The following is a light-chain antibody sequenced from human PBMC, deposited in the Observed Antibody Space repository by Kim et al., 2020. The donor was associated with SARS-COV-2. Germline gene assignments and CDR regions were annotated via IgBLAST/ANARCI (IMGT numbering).Light chain of an antibody. Sequence: DIQMTQSPPTLSASVGDRVTITCRASQSIGRWSAWYQQKPGKAPKHLIFDASSLETGVPSRFSGSGSGTEFTLTISGLQSDDLGTYDCQQYQSDPYTWGKGPKLEI. CDR2: DAS. V-gene: IGKV1-5*01. J-gene: IGKJ2*01. CDR3: QQYQSDPYT. CDR1: QSIGRW.